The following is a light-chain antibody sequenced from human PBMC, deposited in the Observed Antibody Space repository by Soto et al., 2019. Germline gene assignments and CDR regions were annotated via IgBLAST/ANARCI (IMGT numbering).Light chain of an antibody. V-gene: IGKV3-11*01. CDR1: RSVSSY. CDR3: QQRSNWPIT. Sequence: EIMLKQAPATLSLSPGDSATLSCRATRSVSSYLAWYQQKPGQAPRLLIYDASSRPTDIPARFSGSGSGTDFTLTISSLEPEDFALYYCQQRSNWPITVGQGTRREIK. J-gene: IGKJ5*01. CDR2: DAS.